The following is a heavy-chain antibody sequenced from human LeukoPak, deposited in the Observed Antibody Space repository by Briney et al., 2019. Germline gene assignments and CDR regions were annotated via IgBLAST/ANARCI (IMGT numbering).Heavy chain of an antibody. Sequence: SVTLSLTCAIYSESFSGYFWSWIRQPPGKGLKWIGSIYYSGSTYYNPSLRSRVTISVDTSKNQFSLKLSSVTAADTAVYYCARDLYSSRTNDAFVIWGQGTMVTVSS. CDR2: IYYSGST. V-gene: IGHV4-34*01. CDR3: ARDLYSSRTNDAFVI. D-gene: IGHD6-13*01. CDR1: SESFSGYF. J-gene: IGHJ3*02.